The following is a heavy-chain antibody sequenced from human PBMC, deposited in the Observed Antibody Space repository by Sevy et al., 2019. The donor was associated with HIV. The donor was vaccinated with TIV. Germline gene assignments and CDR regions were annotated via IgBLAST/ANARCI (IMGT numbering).Heavy chain of an antibody. D-gene: IGHD2-15*01. V-gene: IGHV3-20*01. CDR3: ARDRRGGYCSGGSCYSYGMDV. CDR1: GFTFDDYG. Sequence: GGSLRLSCAGAGFTFDDYGMNWVRQVPGKGLEWVSGINWNGGNRGYADSVKGRFTISRDNAKNSLYLQMNSLRAEDTALYHCARDRRGGYCSGGSCYSYGMDVWGQGTTVTVSS. J-gene: IGHJ6*02. CDR2: INWNGGNR.